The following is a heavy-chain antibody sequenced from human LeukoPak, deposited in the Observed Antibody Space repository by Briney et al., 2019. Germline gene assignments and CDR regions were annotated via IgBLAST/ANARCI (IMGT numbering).Heavy chain of an antibody. Sequence: PSETLSLTCTVSGGSISSGGYYWSWIRQHPGKGLEWIGYIYYSGSTYYNPSLKSRVTISVDTSKNQFSLKLSSVTAADTAVYYCASGTRGGLGYCSSTSCYSTTDGAFDIWGQGTMVTVSS. D-gene: IGHD2-2*01. V-gene: IGHV4-31*03. CDR1: GGSISSGGYY. CDR3: ASGTRGGLGYCSSTSCYSTTDGAFDI. J-gene: IGHJ3*02. CDR2: IYYSGST.